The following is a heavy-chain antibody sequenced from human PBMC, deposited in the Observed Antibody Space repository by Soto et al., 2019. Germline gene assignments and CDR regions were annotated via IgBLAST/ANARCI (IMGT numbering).Heavy chain of an antibody. CDR3: ARDMPYAAGSLAGCDY. D-gene: IGHD1-26*01. V-gene: IGHV4-59*01. Sequence: TSGTLSLTCTVSGDSITGSYWSWIRQPPGKTLEWIGYIYHSGTTTYNPSLKSRVSISVDTSKNQFSLRLTSVIAADTAVYYCARDMPYAAGSLAGCDYWGQGILVTVSS. CDR1: GDSITGSY. CDR2: IYHSGTT. J-gene: IGHJ4*02.